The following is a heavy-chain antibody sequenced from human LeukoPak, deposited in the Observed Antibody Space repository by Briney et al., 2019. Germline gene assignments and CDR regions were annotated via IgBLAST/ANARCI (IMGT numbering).Heavy chain of an antibody. D-gene: IGHD2-15*01. CDR3: ARDQDIVVVVAATEGGFDY. V-gene: IGHV1-46*03. CDR1: RYTFTSYY. J-gene: IGHJ4*02. Sequence: ASVKVSCKASRYTFTSYYMHWVRQAPGQGLEWIGIINPSGGSTSYAQKFQGRVTMTRDTSTSTVYMELSSLRSEDTAVYYCARDQDIVVVVAATEGGFDYWGQGTLVTVSS. CDR2: INPSGGST.